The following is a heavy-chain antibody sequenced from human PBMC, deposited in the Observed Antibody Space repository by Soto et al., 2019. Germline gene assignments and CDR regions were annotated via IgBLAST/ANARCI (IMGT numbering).Heavy chain of an antibody. CDR2: LRGTGGKP. D-gene: IGHD2-2*01. CDR3: AKDYCTSPSCSFDS. J-gene: IGHJ4*02. V-gene: IGHV3-23*01. Sequence: GGSLRLSCAASGFTFSTYAMNWVRQAPGKGLEWVSALRGTGGKPYFADSVKGRFTMSRDNSKNTLYLQMNSLRVEDTAVYYCAKDYCTSPSCSFDSWGQGILVTVSS. CDR1: GFTFSTYA.